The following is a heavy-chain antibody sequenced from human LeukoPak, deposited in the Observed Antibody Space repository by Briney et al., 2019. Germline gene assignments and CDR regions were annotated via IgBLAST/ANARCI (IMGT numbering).Heavy chain of an antibody. V-gene: IGHV4-34*01. CDR1: GGSFSGYY. CDR3: ARQRSGFDLRYFDY. Sequence: SETLSLTCAVYGGSFSGYYWRWIRQPPGKGLEWIGEINHSGSTNYNPSLKSRVTISVDTSKNQFSLKLSSVTAADTAVYYCARQRSGFDLRYFDYWGQGTLVTVSS. CDR2: INHSGST. J-gene: IGHJ4*02. D-gene: IGHD5-12*01.